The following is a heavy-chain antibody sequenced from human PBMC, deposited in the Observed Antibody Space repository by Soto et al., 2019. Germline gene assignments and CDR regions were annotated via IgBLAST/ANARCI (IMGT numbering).Heavy chain of an antibody. CDR1: GGSISSGDYY. J-gene: IGHJ5*02. CDR3: AIYTSCEATFDP. Sequence: KPSETLSLTCTVSGGSISSGDYYWSWIRQPPGKGLEWIGYIYYSGSTYYNPSLKSRVTISVDTSKNQFSLKLSSVTATDTAVYYCAIYTSCEATFDPWGQGTLVTVSS. CDR2: IYYSGST. V-gene: IGHV4-30-4*01. D-gene: IGHD2-2*01.